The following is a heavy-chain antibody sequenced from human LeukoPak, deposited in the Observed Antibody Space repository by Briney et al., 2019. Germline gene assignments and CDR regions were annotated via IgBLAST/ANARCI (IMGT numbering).Heavy chain of an antibody. J-gene: IGHJ6*03. V-gene: IGHV1-69*06. D-gene: IGHD7-27*01. CDR1: GGTFSSYA. Sequence: ASVKVPCKASGGTFSSYAISWVRQAPGQGLEWMGGIIPIFGTANYAQKFQGRVTITADKSTSTAYMELSSLRSEDTAVYYCARANWGFPPYYYYYYMDVWGKGTTVTVSS. CDR3: ARANWGFPPYYYYYYMDV. CDR2: IIPIFGTA.